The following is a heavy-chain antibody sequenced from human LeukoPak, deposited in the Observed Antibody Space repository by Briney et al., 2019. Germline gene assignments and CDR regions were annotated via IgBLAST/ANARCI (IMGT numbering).Heavy chain of an antibody. CDR2: ISYDGSNK. D-gene: IGHD2-15*01. J-gene: IGHJ4*02. CDR3: ARVRSGYCSGGSCYSSLGY. V-gene: IGHV3-30-3*01. Sequence: GGSLRLSCAASGFTFSSYDMHWVRQAPGKGLEWVAVISYDGSNKYYADSVKGRFTISRDNSKNTLYLQMNSLRAEDTAVYYCARVRSGYCSGGSCYSSLGYWGQGTLVTVSS. CDR1: GFTFSSYD.